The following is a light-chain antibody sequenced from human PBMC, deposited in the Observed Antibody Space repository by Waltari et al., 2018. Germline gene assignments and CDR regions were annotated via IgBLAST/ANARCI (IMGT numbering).Light chain of an antibody. V-gene: IGLV3-25*03. CDR1: ALPKQF. CDR3: QSADSTSTHVV. Sequence: SYELTQPPSVSVSPGQTATITCSGAALPKQFAFWYQQKPGQAPVLGTYKDTERPSGIPDRFSGSTSGTTVTLTISGVQAEDEADYYCQSADSTSTHVVFGGGTKLTVL. J-gene: IGLJ2*01. CDR2: KDT.